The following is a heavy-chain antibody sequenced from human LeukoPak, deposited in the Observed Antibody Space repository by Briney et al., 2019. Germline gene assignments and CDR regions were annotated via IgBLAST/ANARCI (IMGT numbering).Heavy chain of an antibody. CDR1: GGTFSSYA. CDR2: IIPIFGTA. D-gene: IGHD4-17*01. V-gene: IGHV1-69*06. CDR3: ARDGRRHLDYGDSENWFDP. J-gene: IGHJ5*02. Sequence: SVRVSCKASGGTFSSYAISWVRQAPGQGLEWMGGIIPIFGTANYAQKSQGRVTITADRSTSTAYMELSSLRSEDTAVYYCARDGRRHLDYGDSENWFDPWGQGTLVTVSS.